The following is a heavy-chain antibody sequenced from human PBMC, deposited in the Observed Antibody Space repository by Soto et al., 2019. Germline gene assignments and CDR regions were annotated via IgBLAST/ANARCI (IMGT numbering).Heavy chain of an antibody. J-gene: IGHJ6*02. Sequence: GGSLRLSCAASGFTFSSYGMHWVRQAPGKGLEWVVVISYDGSNKYYADSVKGRFTISRDNSKNTLYLQMNSLRAEDTAVYYCAKAYYYDSSGYYYYYYGMDVWGQGTTVTVSS. CDR3: AKAYYYDSSGYYYYYYGMDV. CDR2: ISYDGSNK. CDR1: GFTFSSYG. D-gene: IGHD3-22*01. V-gene: IGHV3-30*18.